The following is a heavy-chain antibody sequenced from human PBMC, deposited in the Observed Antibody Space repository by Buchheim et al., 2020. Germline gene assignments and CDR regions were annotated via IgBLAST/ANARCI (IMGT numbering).Heavy chain of an antibody. J-gene: IGHJ4*02. CDR2: FYYIGST. V-gene: IGHV4-39*01. Sequence: QLQLQESGPGLVKPSETLSLTCTVSSGSISSTSYYWGWIRQPPGKGLEWIGSFYYIGSTYYNPSLKSRVTISVDTSKNQFSLKLSSVTAADTAAYYCAGHYSETYYRFDYWGQGAL. CDR3: AGHYSETYYRFDY. D-gene: IGHD1-26*01. CDR1: SGSISSTSYY.